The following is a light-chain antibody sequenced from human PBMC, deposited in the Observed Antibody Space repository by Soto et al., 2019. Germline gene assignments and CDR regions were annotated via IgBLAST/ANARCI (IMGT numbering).Light chain of an antibody. J-gene: IGLJ2*01. CDR1: SSDVGSYNL. CDR3: CSYAGSLV. Sequence: QSVLTRPASVSGSPGQSITISCTGTSSDVGSYNLVSWYQQHPGKAPKLMIYEGSKRPSGVSNRFSGSKSGNTASLTISGLQAEDEADYYCCSYAGSLVFGGGTKLTVL. CDR2: EGS. V-gene: IGLV2-23*01.